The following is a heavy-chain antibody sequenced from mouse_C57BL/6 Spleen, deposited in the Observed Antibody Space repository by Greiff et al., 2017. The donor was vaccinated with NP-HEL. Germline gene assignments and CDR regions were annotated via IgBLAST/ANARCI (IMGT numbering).Heavy chain of an antibody. CDR2: ISSGGSYT. CDR3: AAQLGRDYFDY. J-gene: IGHJ2*01. D-gene: IGHD4-1*02. CDR1: GFTFSSYG. Sequence: EVQLVESGGDLVKPGGSLKLSCAASGFTFSSYGMSWVRQTPDKRLEWVATISSGGSYTYYPDSVKGRFTISRDNAKNTLYLQMSSLKSEDTAMYYCAAQLGRDYFDYWGQGTTLTVSS. V-gene: IGHV5-6*01.